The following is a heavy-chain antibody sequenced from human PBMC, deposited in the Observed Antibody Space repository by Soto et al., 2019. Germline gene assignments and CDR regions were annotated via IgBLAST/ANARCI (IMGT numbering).Heavy chain of an antibody. CDR1: GGSISSYY. D-gene: IGHD3-22*01. CDR3: AGRWGSGYLRYYGMDV. Sequence: PSETLSLTCTVSGGSISSYYWSWVRQPAGKGLEWIGRIYTSGSTNCNPSLKSRVTMSVDTSKNQFSLKLSSVAAADTAVYYCAGRWGSGYLRYYGMDVWGQGTTVTVSS. J-gene: IGHJ6*02. V-gene: IGHV4-4*07. CDR2: IYTSGST.